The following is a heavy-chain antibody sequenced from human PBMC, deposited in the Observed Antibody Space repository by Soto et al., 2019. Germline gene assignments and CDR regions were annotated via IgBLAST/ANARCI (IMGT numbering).Heavy chain of an antibody. V-gene: IGHV3-53*01. Sequence: GGSLRLSCAASGFTVSSNYMSWVRQAPGKGLEWVSVIYSGGSTYYADSVKGRFTISRDNSKNTLYLQMNSLRAEDTAVYYCASSDYDSSGYYLDYWGQGTLVTVSS. CDR3: ASSDYDSSGYYLDY. J-gene: IGHJ4*02. CDR2: IYSGGST. CDR1: GFTVSSNY. D-gene: IGHD3-22*01.